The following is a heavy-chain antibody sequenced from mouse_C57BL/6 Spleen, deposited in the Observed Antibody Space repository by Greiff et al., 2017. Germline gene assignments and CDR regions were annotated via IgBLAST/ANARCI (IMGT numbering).Heavy chain of an antibody. V-gene: IGHV1-15*01. CDR1: GYTFTDYE. CDR3: TRPLDSSGYLFAY. Sequence: QVHVKQSGAELVRPGASVTLSCKASGYTFTDYEMHWVKQTPVHGLEWIGAIDPETGGTAYNQKFKGKAILTADKSSSTAYMELRSLTSEDSAVYYCTRPLDSSGYLFAYWGQGTLVTVSA. CDR2: IDPETGGT. D-gene: IGHD3-2*02. J-gene: IGHJ3*01.